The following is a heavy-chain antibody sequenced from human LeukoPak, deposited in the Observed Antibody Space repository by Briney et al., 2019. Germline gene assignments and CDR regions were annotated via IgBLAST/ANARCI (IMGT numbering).Heavy chain of an antibody. V-gene: IGHV4-61*01. CDR2: IYNGVNT. CDR3: ARSRAFNSGAFDP. D-gene: IGHD1-26*01. J-gene: IGHJ5*02. Sequence: SSEALSLTCTVSGASVSSASYWTWIRQPPGKGVEWIAHIYNGVNTNYNPSLKSRVTISVDTSKNQFSLRLNSVTAADTAVYYCARSRAFNSGAFDPWGQGSLITVSS. CDR1: GASVSSASY.